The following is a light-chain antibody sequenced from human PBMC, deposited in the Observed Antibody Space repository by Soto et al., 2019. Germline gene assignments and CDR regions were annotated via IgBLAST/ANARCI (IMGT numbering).Light chain of an antibody. V-gene: IGKV1-9*01. CDR2: AAS. Sequence: IQLTQSPSSLSASVGDRVTITCRASQDISGYVAWYQQRPGRAPQLLIYAASALQTGVPSRFSGSGSGTDFTLTITSLQPVDFGTYYCQHPKWAFGQGTTVEI. CDR1: QDISGY. CDR3: QHPKWA. J-gene: IGKJ1*01.